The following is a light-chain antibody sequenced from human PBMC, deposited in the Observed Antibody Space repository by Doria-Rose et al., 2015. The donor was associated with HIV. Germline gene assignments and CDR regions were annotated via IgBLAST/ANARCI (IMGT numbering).Light chain of an antibody. Sequence: TQSPGTLSLSPGERATLSCRASQSFSSTYLAWYQQKPGQAPSLLIYDGSTRATGIPDRFSASGSGTDFTLTINRLEPEDVALDYCHQYGTSWTFGQGTKVE. CDR2: DGS. V-gene: IGKV3-20*01. J-gene: IGKJ1*01. CDR3: HQYGTSWT. CDR1: QSFSSTY.